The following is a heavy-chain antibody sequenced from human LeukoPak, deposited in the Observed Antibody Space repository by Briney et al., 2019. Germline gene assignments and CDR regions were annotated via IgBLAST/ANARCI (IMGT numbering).Heavy chain of an antibody. D-gene: IGHD1-26*01. CDR3: ARRASGADYFDY. J-gene: IGHJ4*02. CDR1: GDSVSINSVA. Sequence: SQTLSLSCAISGDSVSINSVAWNWIRQSPPRGLEWLGRTYYRSKWYNDYALSVKSRITINPDTSKNQFSLQLNSVTPEDTAVYYCARRASGADYFDYWGQGTLVTVSS. CDR2: TYYRSKWYN. V-gene: IGHV6-1*01.